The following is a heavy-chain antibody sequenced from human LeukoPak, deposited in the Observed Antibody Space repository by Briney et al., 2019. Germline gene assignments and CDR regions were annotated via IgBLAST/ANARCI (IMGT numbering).Heavy chain of an antibody. CDR3: ARDSGKCFDY. V-gene: IGHV4-30-2*01. Sequence: LRLSCAASGFTFSSYAMSWIRQPPGKGLEWIGYIYHSGSTYYNPSLKSRVTISVDRSKNQFSLKLSSVTAADTAVYYCARDSGKCFDYWGQGTLVTVSS. CDR2: IYHSGST. J-gene: IGHJ4*02. CDR1: GFTFSSYA. D-gene: IGHD3-10*01.